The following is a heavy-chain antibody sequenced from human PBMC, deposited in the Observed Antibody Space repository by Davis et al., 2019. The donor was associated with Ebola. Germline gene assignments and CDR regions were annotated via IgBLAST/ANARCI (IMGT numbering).Heavy chain of an antibody. CDR3: ARIMTTVTTGYYYYGMDV. CDR2: IYYSGST. D-gene: IGHD4-17*01. V-gene: IGHV4-59*01. J-gene: IGHJ6*02. CDR1: GGSISSYY. Sequence: PSETLSLTCTVSGGSISSYYWSWIRQPPGKGLEWIGYIYYSGSTNYNPSLKSRVTISVDTSKNQFSLKLSSVTAADTAVYYCARIMTTVTTGYYYYGMDVWGQGTTVTVSS.